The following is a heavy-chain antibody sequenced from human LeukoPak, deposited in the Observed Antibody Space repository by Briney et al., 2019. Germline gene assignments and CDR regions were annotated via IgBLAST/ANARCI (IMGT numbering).Heavy chain of an antibody. CDR1: GFTFSSYG. D-gene: IGHD4-23*01. CDR2: IWYDGSNK. CDR3: ARAPVVTPVEY. V-gene: IGHV3-33*01. J-gene: IGHJ4*02. Sequence: GGSLRLSCAASGFTFSSYGMHWVRQAPGKGLEWVAVIWYDGSNKYYADSVKGRFTISRDNSKNTLYLQMNSLRAEDTAVYYCARAPVVTPVEYWGPGTLVNVSS.